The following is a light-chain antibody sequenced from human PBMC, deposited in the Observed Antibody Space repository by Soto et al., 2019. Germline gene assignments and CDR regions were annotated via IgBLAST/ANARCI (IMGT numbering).Light chain of an antibody. CDR3: ISYTVSRSYV. CDR1: SSDIGTYDH. J-gene: IGLJ1*01. Sequence: QSALTQPASVSGSPGQSITISCSGTSSDIGTYDHVAWFQQFPGKTPKLMIYSVSNRPSGVSYRFSGSKSGNTASLTISGLQAEDEADDYCISYTVSRSYVFGTGTKLTVL. CDR2: SVS. V-gene: IGLV2-14*01.